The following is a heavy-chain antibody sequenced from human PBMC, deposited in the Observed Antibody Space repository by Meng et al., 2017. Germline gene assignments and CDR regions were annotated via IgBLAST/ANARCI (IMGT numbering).Heavy chain of an antibody. J-gene: IGHJ4*02. CDR3: ASGQSTTVTLLFDY. Sequence: EVQLVGSGGGLVQPGGSLRLACAASGFTFSSYWMSWVRQAPGKGLEWVANIKQDGSEKYYVDSVKGRFTISRDNAKNSLYLQMNSLRAEDTAVYYCASGQSTTVTLLFDYWGQGTLVTVSS. V-gene: IGHV3-7*01. D-gene: IGHD4-17*01. CDR1: GFTFSSYW. CDR2: IKQDGSEK.